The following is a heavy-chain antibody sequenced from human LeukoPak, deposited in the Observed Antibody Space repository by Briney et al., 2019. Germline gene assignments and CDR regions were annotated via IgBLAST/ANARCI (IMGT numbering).Heavy chain of an antibody. D-gene: IGHD3-10*01. J-gene: IGHJ6*02. V-gene: IGHV3-15*07. Sequence: PGGSLRLSCTVSGFTFSNAWMNWVRQAPGKGLEWVGRIKKKIEGGTTDYAAPVKGRFTVSRDDSNNTLYLQMNSLKTEDTAVYYCTTEDVVTGEFWFNGLDVWGQGTTVTVSS. CDR3: TTEDVVTGEFWFNGLDV. CDR2: IKKKIEGGTT. CDR1: GFTFSNAW.